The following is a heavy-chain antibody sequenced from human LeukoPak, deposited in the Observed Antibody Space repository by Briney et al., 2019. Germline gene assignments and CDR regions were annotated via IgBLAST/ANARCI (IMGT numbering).Heavy chain of an antibody. Sequence: SETLSLTRAVYGGSFSGYYWSWIRQPPGRGLEWIGEINHSGSTNYNPSLKSRVTISVDTSKNQFSLKLSSVTAADTAVYYCARAPARYGETVTTSGDYFDYWGQGTLVTVSS. J-gene: IGHJ4*02. CDR2: INHSGST. V-gene: IGHV4-34*01. CDR1: GGSFSGYY. D-gene: IGHD4-17*01. CDR3: ARAPARYGETVTTSGDYFDY.